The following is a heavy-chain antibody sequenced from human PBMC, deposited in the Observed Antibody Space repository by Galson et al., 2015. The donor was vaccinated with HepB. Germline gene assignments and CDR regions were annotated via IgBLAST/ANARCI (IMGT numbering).Heavy chain of an antibody. CDR1: GYTFTSYY. J-gene: IGHJ1*01. Sequence: SVKVSCKASGYTFTSYYMHWVRQAPGQGLEWMGIINPSGGSTSYAQKFQGRVTMTRDTSTSTVYMELSSLRSEDTAVYYCARDHRSYYYDSSGYYPLGGYFQHWGQGTLVTVSS. CDR3: ARDHRSYYYDSSGYYPLGGYFQH. V-gene: IGHV1-46*01. D-gene: IGHD3-22*01. CDR2: INPSGGST.